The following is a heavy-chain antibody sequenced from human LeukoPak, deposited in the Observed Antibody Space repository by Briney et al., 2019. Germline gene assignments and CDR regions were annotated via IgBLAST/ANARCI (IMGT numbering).Heavy chain of an antibody. J-gene: IGHJ4*02. V-gene: IGHV4-34*01. CDR3: ARGLGYSGYEYDY. Sequence: SETLSLTCTVSGGSISSYYWSWIRQPPGKGLEWIGEINHSGSTNYNPSLKSRVTISVDTSKNQFSLKLSSVTAADTAVYYCARGLGYSGYEYDYWGQGTLVTVSS. CDR2: INHSGST. CDR1: GGSISSYY. D-gene: IGHD5-12*01.